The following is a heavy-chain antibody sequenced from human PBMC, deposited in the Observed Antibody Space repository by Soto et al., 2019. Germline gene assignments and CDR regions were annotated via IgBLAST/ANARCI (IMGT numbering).Heavy chain of an antibody. CDR1: GYTFTXXG. CDR3: ARGRVEKNGDHYYYYYMDV. J-gene: IGHJ6*03. D-gene: IGHD3-10*01. V-gene: IGHV1-18*01. Sequence: QVQLVQSGAEVKKPGASVKVSCKASGYTFTXXGIXXVRQAPGQGLEWMGWISAYNGNTNYAQKLQGRVTXXXXXXXXXXXXXXXXXXXXXXXVYYCARGRVEKNGDHYYYYYMDVWGKGTTVTVXS. CDR2: ISAYNGNT.